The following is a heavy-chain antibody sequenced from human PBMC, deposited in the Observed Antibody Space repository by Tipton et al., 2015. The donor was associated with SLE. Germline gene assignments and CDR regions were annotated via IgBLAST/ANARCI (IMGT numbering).Heavy chain of an antibody. CDR2: INHSGST. CDR1: GGSFSGYY. CDR3: ARERPGDIVIAAARAFDI. J-gene: IGHJ3*02. D-gene: IGHD6-13*01. Sequence: TLSLTCAVYGGSFSGYYWSWIRQPPGQGLEWIGEINHSGSTNYKPSLKSRVTISVATSKNQFSLKLSPVTAADTAVYYCARERPGDIVIAAARAFDIWGQGTIVTVSS. V-gene: IGHV4-34*01.